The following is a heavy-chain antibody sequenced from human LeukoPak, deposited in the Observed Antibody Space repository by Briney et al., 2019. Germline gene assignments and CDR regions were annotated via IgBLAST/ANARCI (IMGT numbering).Heavy chain of an antibody. CDR1: GFTFSSYA. J-gene: IGHJ4*02. V-gene: IGHV3-23*01. Sequence: GGSLRLSCAASGFTFSSYAMSWVRQAPGKGLEWVSAISGSGGSTYHADSVKGRFTISRDNSKNTLYLQMNSLRAEDTAVYYCAKLRDGYPNYEDYFDYWGQETLVTVSS. CDR2: ISGSGGST. CDR3: AKLRDGYPNYEDYFDY. D-gene: IGHD5-24*01.